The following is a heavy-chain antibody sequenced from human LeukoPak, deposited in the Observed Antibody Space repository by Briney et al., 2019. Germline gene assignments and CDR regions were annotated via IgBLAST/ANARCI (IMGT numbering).Heavy chain of an antibody. Sequence: GESLKISCKGSGYSFTSYWIAWVRQMPGKGLEWMGIIFPDDSDTRYSPSFQGLVTISADKSLSTAYLQWNSLKASDTAMYYCARHSDITVADSWGQGTLVTVSS. CDR2: IFPDDSDT. CDR3: ARHSDITVADS. J-gene: IGHJ5*01. D-gene: IGHD6-19*01. V-gene: IGHV5-51*01. CDR1: GYSFTSYW.